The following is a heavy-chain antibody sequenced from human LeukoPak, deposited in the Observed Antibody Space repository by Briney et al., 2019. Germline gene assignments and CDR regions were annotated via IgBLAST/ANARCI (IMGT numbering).Heavy chain of an antibody. CDR2: IHNDGTKE. V-gene: IGHV3-30*02. J-gene: IGHJ4*02. CDR3: ATSDAEDS. Sequence: GSLRLSCAASGFTFSNYGMHWVRQAPDKGLEWVAFIHNDGTKEYYGDSVKGRFTVSRDNSQNTLYLQMNSLKVEDSSIYYCATSDAEDSWGQGTRVIVSS. CDR1: GFTFSNYG.